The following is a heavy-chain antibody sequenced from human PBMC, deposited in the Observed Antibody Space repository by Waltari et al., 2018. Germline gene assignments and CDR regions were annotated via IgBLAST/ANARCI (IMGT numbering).Heavy chain of an antibody. D-gene: IGHD3-22*01. CDR3: AKAPDSSGYQSMAVDY. Sequence: QVQLVQSGAEVKKPGASVKVSCKASGYTFTGYYMHWVRQAPGQGLEWMGWINPNSGGTNYAQKFQGRVTMTRDTSISTAYMELNSLRAEDTAVYYCAKAPDSSGYQSMAVDYWGQGTLVTVSS. V-gene: IGHV1-2*02. CDR2: INPNSGGT. J-gene: IGHJ4*02. CDR1: GYTFTGYY.